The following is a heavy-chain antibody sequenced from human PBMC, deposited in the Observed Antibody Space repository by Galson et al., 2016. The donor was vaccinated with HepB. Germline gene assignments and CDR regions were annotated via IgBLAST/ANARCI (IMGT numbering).Heavy chain of an antibody. D-gene: IGHD2-15*01. CDR1: GYTFTRYY. Sequence: SVKVSCKASGYTFTRYYVHWVRQAPGQGLEWMGILNPSGGATTYAQKFQGRVTMTRDTATSTVYMELSSLRSEATAGYYYARTGYCSGGACRNWLDPWGQGTLVTVSS. CDR3: ARTGYCSGGACRNWLDP. CDR2: LNPSGGAT. J-gene: IGHJ5*02. V-gene: IGHV1-46*01.